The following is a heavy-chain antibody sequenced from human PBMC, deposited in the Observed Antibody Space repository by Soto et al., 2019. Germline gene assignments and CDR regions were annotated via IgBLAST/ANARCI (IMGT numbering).Heavy chain of an antibody. V-gene: IGHV4-4*07. D-gene: IGHD5-12*01. CDR3: AREGSYSAYNFAHGIQLWSFDC. CDR2: IFSSGST. CDR1: GGSINTFY. Sequence: SETLSLTCTVSGGSINTFYWSWVRQPAGKGLEWIGRIFSSGSTSFNPSLESRVAMSVDTSKNHFSLNLSSVTAADMAVYYCAREGSYSAYNFAHGIQLWSFDCWGQGSLVT. J-gene: IGHJ4*02.